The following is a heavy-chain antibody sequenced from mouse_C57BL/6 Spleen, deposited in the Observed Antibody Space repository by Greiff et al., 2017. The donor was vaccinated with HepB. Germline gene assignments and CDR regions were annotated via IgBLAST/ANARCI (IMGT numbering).Heavy chain of an antibody. CDR2: IDPNSGGT. D-gene: IGHD1-1*01. Sequence: QVQLKQPGAELVKPGASVKLSCKASGYTFTSYWMHWVKQRPGRGLEWIGRIDPNSGGTKYNEKFKSKATLTVDKPSSTAYMQLSSLTSEDSAVYYCARTRGNYYGSSYWDWYFDVWGTGTTVTVSS. J-gene: IGHJ1*03. V-gene: IGHV1-72*01. CDR3: ARTRGNYYGSSYWDWYFDV. CDR1: GYTFTSYW.